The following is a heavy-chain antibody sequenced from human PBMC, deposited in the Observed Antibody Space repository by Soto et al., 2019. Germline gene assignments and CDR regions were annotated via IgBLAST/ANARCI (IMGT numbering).Heavy chain of an antibody. V-gene: IGHV1-69*10. Sequence: SVKVSCKASGGTFGSYTISWVRQAPGQGLEWMGGIIPILGIANYAQKFQGRVTITADKSTSTAYMELSSLRSDDTAVYYCARMGDVPYYYYGMDVWGQGTTVTVSS. CDR3: ARMGDVPYYYYGMDV. J-gene: IGHJ6*02. CDR2: IIPILGIA. CDR1: GGTFGSYT. D-gene: IGHD3-16*01.